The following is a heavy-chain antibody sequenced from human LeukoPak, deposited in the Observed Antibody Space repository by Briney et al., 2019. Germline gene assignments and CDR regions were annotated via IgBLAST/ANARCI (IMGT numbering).Heavy chain of an antibody. CDR1: GFTFSSYW. CDR3: TRDTGCPGGTCYSFYDY. Sequence: QPGGSLRLSCAASGFTFSSYWMTWVRQAPGKGLEWVANIKQDGTEKYYVDSVKGRFTISRDNAENSLYLQMNSLRAEDTAAYYCTRDTGCPGGTCYSFYDYWGQGTLVTVSS. CDR2: IKQDGTEK. V-gene: IGHV3-7*01. J-gene: IGHJ4*02. D-gene: IGHD2-15*01.